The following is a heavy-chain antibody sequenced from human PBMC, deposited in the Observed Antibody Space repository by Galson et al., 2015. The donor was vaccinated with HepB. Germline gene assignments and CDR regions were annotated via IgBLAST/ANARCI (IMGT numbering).Heavy chain of an antibody. CDR2: IIPIFGTA. V-gene: IGHV1-69*13. D-gene: IGHD2-2*01. CDR1: GGTFSSYA. CDR3: ARDKGRYCSSTSCYPFDY. J-gene: IGHJ4*02. Sequence: VKVSCKASGGTFSSYAISWVRQAPGQGLEWMGGIIPIFGTANYAQKFQGRVTITADESTSTAYMELSSLRSEDTAVYYCARDKGRYCSSTSCYPFDYWGQGTLVTVSS.